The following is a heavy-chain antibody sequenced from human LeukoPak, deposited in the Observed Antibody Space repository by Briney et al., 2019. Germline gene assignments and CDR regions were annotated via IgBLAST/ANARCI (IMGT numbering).Heavy chain of an antibody. V-gene: IGHV3-73*01. CDR1: GFTFSGSA. D-gene: IGHD4-17*01. J-gene: IGHJ4*02. CDR3: FSLRPADYEIE. CDR2: IRTKADNYAS. Sequence: PGGSLRLSCAASGFTFSGSAMHWVRQASGKGLEWIGRIRTKADNYASAYAASLKGRFIISRDDSKNTAYLQMNSLQTEDTAMYYFFSLRPADYEIEGGQETLVTVPS.